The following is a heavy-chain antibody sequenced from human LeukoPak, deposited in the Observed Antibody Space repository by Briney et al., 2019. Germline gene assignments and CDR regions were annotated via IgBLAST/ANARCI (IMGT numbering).Heavy chain of an antibody. CDR2: IYYSGST. J-gene: IGHJ4*02. D-gene: IGHD3-22*01. Sequence: GSLRLSCAASGFTFSSYAMSWVRQAPGKGLEWIGYIYYSGSTNYNPSLKSRVTISVDTSKNQFSLKLSSVTAADTAVYYCARAVIYDSSGYYYWGHNFFDYWGQGTLVTVSS. V-gene: IGHV4-59*01. CDR1: GFTFSSYA. CDR3: ARAVIYDSSGYYYWGHNFFDY.